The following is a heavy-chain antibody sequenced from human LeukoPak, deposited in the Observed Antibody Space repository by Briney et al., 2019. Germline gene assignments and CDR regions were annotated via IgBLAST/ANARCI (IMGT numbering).Heavy chain of an antibody. V-gene: IGHV3-48*03. Sequence: PGGSLRLSCAASGFTFSSCEMNWVRQAPGKGLEWVPYISSNGNTIYYADSVEGRFTISRDYAKNSLYLQMNSLRAEDTAVYYCVRGGCCVDTFCYLWNAFDIWGRGTMVTVSS. D-gene: IGHD2-21*01. CDR1: GFTFSSCE. CDR3: VRGGCCVDTFCYLWNAFDI. CDR2: ISSNGNTI. J-gene: IGHJ3*02.